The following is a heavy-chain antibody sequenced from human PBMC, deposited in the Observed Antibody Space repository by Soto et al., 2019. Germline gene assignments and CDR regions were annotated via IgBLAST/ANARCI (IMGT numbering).Heavy chain of an antibody. CDR1: GFTFSSYW. J-gene: IGHJ4*02. Sequence: GGSLRLSCAASGFTFSSYWMSWVRQAPGKGLEWVANIKQDGSEKYYVDSVKGRFTISRDNAKNSLYLQMNSLRAEDTAVYYCARDTDYVSLYFDYWGQGTLVTVSS. D-gene: IGHD3-16*01. CDR2: IKQDGSEK. CDR3: ARDTDYVSLYFDY. V-gene: IGHV3-7*01.